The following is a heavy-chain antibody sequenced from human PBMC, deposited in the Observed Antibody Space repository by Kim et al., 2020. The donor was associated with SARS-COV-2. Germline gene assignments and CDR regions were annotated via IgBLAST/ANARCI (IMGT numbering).Heavy chain of an antibody. J-gene: IGHJ4*02. V-gene: IGHV7-4-1*02. Sequence: ASVKVSCKASGYPFTRSALHWVRQAPGQGLELMGWINTKTGKPTYAQGFAGRFVFSLDTSVTTAYLQINVLKSEDTAVYFCAKDSGRDYFFDHWGQGTPVTVSS. CDR2: INTKTGKP. CDR3: AKDSGRDYFFDH. D-gene: IGHD3-10*01. CDR1: GYPFTRSA.